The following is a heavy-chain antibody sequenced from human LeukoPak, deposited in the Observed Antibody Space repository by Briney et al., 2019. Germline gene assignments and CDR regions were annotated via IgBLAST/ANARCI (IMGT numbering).Heavy chain of an antibody. Sequence: GGSLRLSCAASGFTFSSFSMNWVRQAPGKGLEYVSAISSNGGSTYYANSVKGRFTISRDNSKNTLYLQMGSLRAEDMAVYYCARAGDSSGYYYYFDYWGQGTLVTVSS. V-gene: IGHV3-64*01. CDR1: GFTFSSFS. J-gene: IGHJ4*02. CDR3: ARAGDSSGYYYYFDY. D-gene: IGHD3-22*01. CDR2: ISSNGGST.